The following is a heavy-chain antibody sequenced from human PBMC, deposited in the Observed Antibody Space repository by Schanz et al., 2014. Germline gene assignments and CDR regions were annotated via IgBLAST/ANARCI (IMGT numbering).Heavy chain of an antibody. CDR3: ARIGGSVFDY. V-gene: IGHV3-48*04. D-gene: IGHD3-10*01. CDR2: IGNGGVTI. J-gene: IGHJ4*02. CDR1: GFTFSTYA. Sequence: EVQLLESGGGLVRPGGSLRLSCAASGFTFSTYAMAWVRQAPGKGLEWVSYIGNGGVTIYYADSVKGRFTISRDNSKNSLYLQMNSLRAEDTAVYYCARIGGSVFDYWAQGTLVTVSS.